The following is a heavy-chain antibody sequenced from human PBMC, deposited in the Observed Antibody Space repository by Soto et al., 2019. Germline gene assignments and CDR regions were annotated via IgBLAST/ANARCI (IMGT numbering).Heavy chain of an antibody. CDR1: GYSFTTYW. J-gene: IGHJ6*02. D-gene: IGHD1-26*01. CDR3: ARLEKWYYNYYGLDV. CDR2: TDPGDSST. Sequence: GESLKISCHGSGYSFTTYWISWVRQMPGKGLEWMGKTDPGDSSTNYSPSFRGHITISVDRSINTAHLQFSSLKAADTAVYYCARLEKWYYNYYGLDVWGQGTMVTVSS. V-gene: IGHV5-10-1*01.